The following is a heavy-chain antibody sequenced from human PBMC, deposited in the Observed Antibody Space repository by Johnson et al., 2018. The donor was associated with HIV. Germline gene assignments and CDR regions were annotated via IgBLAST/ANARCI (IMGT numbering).Heavy chain of an antibody. CDR1: GFTFSSYW. Sequence: VQLVESGGGLVRPGESLRLSCVASGFTFSSYWMSCVRQAPGKGLEWVANIKQDGSEKYYVDSVKGRFTISRDNAKNSLYLQMNSLRAEATAVYYCARDRGAARDAFDIWGQGTMVTVSS. V-gene: IGHV3-7*04. CDR3: ARDRGAARDAFDI. CDR2: IKQDGSEK. J-gene: IGHJ3*02. D-gene: IGHD6-6*01.